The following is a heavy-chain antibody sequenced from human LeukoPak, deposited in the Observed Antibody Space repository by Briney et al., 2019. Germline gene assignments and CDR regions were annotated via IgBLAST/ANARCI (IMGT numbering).Heavy chain of an antibody. J-gene: IGHJ5*02. CDR1: GFNFNISA. CDR3: ARVVDYVELVVVVTGGWFDP. V-gene: IGHV3-23*01. CDR2: ISGCGGHI. Sequence: PGGSLTLSCAASGFNFNISAMTWVRQAPGGGLEWLSVISGCGGHIYYADSVQGRFTISRDASKSTLYLQMNSLRVEDTALYFCARVVDYVELVVVVTGGWFDPWGQGTQVTVSS. D-gene: IGHD2-8*02.